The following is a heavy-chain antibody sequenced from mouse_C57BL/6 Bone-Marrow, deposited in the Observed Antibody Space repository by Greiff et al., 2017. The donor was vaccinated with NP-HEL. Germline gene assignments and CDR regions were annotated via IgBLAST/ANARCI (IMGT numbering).Heavy chain of an antibody. CDR2: IYPRSGNT. D-gene: IGHD2-5*01. V-gene: IGHV1-81*01. J-gene: IGHJ3*01. Sequence: VQLQQSGAELARPGASVKLSCKASGYTFTSYGISWVKQRTGQGLEWIGEIYPRSGNTYYNEKFKGKATLTADKSSSTAYMELRSLTSEDSAVYFCARLDSNYPAYWGQGTLVTVSA. CDR1: GYTFTSYG. CDR3: ARLDSNYPAY.